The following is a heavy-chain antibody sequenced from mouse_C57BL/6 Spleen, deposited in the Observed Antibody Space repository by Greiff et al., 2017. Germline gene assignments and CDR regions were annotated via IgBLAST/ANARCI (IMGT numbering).Heavy chain of an antibody. J-gene: IGHJ2*01. CDR3: ARWGPTFDY. CDR1: GYTFTSYW. CDR2: IDPSDSYT. Sequence: QVQLQQPGAELVMPGASVKLSCKASGYTFTSYWMHWVKQRPGQGLEWIGEIDPSDSYTNYNQKFKGKSTLTVDQSSSTAYMQLSSLASEDSAVYYCARWGPTFDYWGKGTTLTVSS. V-gene: IGHV1-69*01.